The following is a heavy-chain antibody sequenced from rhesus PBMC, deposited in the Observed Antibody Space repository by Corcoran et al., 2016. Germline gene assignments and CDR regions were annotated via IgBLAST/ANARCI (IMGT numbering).Heavy chain of an antibody. CDR3: TRMYCTSTTCYAYYFDY. Sequence: EVQLVESGGGLVQPGGSLRLSCAASGFTFSNYWMSWVRQAPGKGLDWVGRIKNKADGVTAAYAGSVEGIFTISRDDSKNTLYLQMNSLKTDGTAVYYCTRMYCTSTTCYAYYFDYWGQGVLVTVSS. D-gene: IGHD2-2*01. CDR2: IKNKADGVTA. J-gene: IGHJ4*01. V-gene: IGHV3-16*02. CDR1: GFTFSNYW.